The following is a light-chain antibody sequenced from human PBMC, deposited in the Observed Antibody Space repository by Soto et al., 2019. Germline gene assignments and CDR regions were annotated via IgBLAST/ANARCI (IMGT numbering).Light chain of an antibody. J-gene: IGKJ2*01. CDR1: QSVISSY. CDR2: GAS. CDR3: QQYQSSPATFT. V-gene: IGKV3-20*01. Sequence: EIVLTQSPGTLSLSPGERATLSCRASQSVISSYSAWYQQKPGQAPRLLIYGASNRATGIPDRFSGSGSGTDFTLTISILESEDFAVYYCQQYQSSPATFTFGQGTKLEI.